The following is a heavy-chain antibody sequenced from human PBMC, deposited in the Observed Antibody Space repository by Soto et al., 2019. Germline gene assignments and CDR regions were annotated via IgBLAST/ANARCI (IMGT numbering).Heavy chain of an antibody. CDR1: VYSISIGYY. CDR2: FYHSGGT. V-gene: IGHV4-38-2*01. CDR3: ARAFRGELLIGFFDD. J-gene: IGHJ4*02. Sequence: PSETLSVTCAFNVYSISIGYYGGCIRQPPVKGLEWIGHFYHSGGTYYNASLKSRATISVDTSKNQFSLKLSSVTAADTAVYYCARAFRGELLIGFFDDWGQGTRVPVSS. D-gene: IGHD1-26*01.